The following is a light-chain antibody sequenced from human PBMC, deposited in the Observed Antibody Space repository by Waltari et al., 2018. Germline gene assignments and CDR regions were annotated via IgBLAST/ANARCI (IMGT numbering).Light chain of an antibody. CDR2: GAS. CDR3: QQYDKWPPT. J-gene: IGKJ2*01. CDR1: HTISSD. V-gene: IGKV3-15*01. Sequence: EIVMTQSPAALSVSPGERATLACRASHTISSDLAWYQQKPGQAPRLLIYGASTRATGVPLRFSGSASGTEFTLTISSLQSEDFAVYHCQQYDKWPPTFGQGTKL.